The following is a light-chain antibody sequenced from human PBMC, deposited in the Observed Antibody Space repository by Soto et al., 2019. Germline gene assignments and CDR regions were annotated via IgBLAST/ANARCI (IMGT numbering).Light chain of an antibody. CDR1: QSVSSN. J-gene: IGKJ1*01. V-gene: IGKV3-15*01. CDR3: QLYNNWPRT. Sequence: EIVMSQSGATLSVWPGARATHSCRASQSVSSNLAWYQQKPGQAPRLLIYGAYTRATGITARFSGSGSGTEFTLTISSLQSEDFAVYYCQLYNNWPRTVGPGTKVENK. CDR2: GAY.